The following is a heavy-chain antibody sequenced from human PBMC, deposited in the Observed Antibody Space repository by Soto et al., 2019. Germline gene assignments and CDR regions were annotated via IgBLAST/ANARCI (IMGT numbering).Heavy chain of an antibody. D-gene: IGHD3-22*01. J-gene: IGHJ4*02. CDR2: ISYDGSNK. Sequence: QVQLVESGGGVVQPGRSLRLSCAASGFTFSSYGMHWVRQAPGKGLQWVAVISYDGSNKYYADSVKGRFTISRDNSKNTLYLQMNSLRAEDTAVYYCVGGYYFGDYWGQGTQVTVSS. CDR1: GFTFSSYG. CDR3: VGGYYFGDY. V-gene: IGHV3-30*03.